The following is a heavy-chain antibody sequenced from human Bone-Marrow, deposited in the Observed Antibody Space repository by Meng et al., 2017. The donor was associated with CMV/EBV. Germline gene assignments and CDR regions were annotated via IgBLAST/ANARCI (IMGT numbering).Heavy chain of an antibody. CDR3: STIEVYSSGWTPFRY. CDR2: IYSDGST. V-gene: IGHV3-66*01. Sequence: EVQLVGSGGGSVQPGGSLRLSCAASEFTVNSKYMSWIRQTPGKGLEWLSVIYSDGSTYYADSVKGRFIISRDNSRNTVYLQMNSLRVEDTGVYYCSTIEVYSSGWTPFRYWGQGTLVTVSS. CDR1: EFTVNSKY. J-gene: IGHJ4*02. D-gene: IGHD6-19*01.